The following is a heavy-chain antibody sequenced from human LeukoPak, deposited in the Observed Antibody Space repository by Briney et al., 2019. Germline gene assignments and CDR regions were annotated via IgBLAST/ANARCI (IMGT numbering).Heavy chain of an antibody. V-gene: IGHV4-30-4*01. D-gene: IGHD4-23*01. Sequence: SQTLSLTCTVSGGSISSGDYYWSWIRQPPGKGLEWIGYIYYSGSTYYNPSLKSRVTISVDTSKNQFSLKLSSVTAADTAVYYCTRDFYGGNSIGYFDYWGQGTLVTVSS. CDR2: IYYSGST. CDR3: TRDFYGGNSIGYFDY. CDR1: GGSISSGDYY. J-gene: IGHJ4*02.